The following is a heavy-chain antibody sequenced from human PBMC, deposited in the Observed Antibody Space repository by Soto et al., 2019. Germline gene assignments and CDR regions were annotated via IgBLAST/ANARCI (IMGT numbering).Heavy chain of an antibody. CDR1: GFTFDTYW. V-gene: IGHV3-74*01. CDR2: VRTDGSNP. CDR3: TNAVDY. J-gene: IGHJ4*02. Sequence: EVQLVESGGGLVQPGGSLRLSCVASGFTFDTYWMNWIRQAPGKGLEWVARVRTDGSNPTYGDSVTGRFTVSRDNAKSTLFLQMDSLRAEDTAFYYCTNAVDYWGQGTLVNVSS.